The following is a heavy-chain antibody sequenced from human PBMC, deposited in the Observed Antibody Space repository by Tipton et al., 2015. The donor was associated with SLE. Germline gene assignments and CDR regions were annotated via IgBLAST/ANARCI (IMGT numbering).Heavy chain of an antibody. V-gene: IGHV3-30*18. J-gene: IGHJ3*02. D-gene: IGHD1-26*01. Sequence: SLRLSCAASGFTFSSYWMSWVRQAPGKGLEWVAVISYDGSNKYYADSVKGRFTISRDNSKNTLYLQMNSLRAEDTAVYYCAKDVGSWKAFDIWGQGTMVTVSS. CDR3: AKDVGSWKAFDI. CDR1: GFTFSSYW. CDR2: ISYDGSNK.